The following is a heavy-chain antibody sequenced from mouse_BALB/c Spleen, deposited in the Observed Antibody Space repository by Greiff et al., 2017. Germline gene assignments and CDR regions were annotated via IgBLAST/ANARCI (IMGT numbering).Heavy chain of an antibody. V-gene: IGHV1S29*02. CDR3: ARGGDYGDGWFAY. J-gene: IGHJ3*01. Sequence: VQLQQSGPELVKPGASVKISCKASGYTFTDYNMHWVKQSHGKSLEWIGYIYPYNGGTGYNQKFKSKATLTVDNSSSTAYMELRSLTSEDSAVYYCARGGDYGDGWFAYWGQGTLVTVSA. CDR1: GYTFTDYN. CDR2: IYPYNGGT. D-gene: IGHD2-4*01.